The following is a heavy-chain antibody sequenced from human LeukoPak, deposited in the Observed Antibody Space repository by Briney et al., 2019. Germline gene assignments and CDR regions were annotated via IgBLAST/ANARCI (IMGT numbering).Heavy chain of an antibody. J-gene: IGHJ4*02. CDR3: ARGMGAAGTPFDS. CDR1: GFTFSSYS. V-gene: IGHV3-21*01. Sequence: KPGGSLRLSCAVSGFTFSSYSMHWVRQVPGKGLEWVSSTSGSSSYMQYADSVKGRFTISRDNAKNSLYVQLNSLRVEDTAVYYCARGMGAAGTPFDSWGQGTLVTVSS. CDR2: TSGSSSYM. D-gene: IGHD6-13*01.